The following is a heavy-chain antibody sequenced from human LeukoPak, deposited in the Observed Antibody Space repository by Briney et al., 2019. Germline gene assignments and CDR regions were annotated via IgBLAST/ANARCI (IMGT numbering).Heavy chain of an antibody. CDR1: GGSFSGYY. D-gene: IGHD1-26*01. V-gene: IGHV4-34*01. J-gene: IGHJ4*02. CDR2: INHSGST. CDR3: ARGDAELFDC. Sequence: SETLSLTCAVYGGSFSGYYWSWIRQPPGKGLEWIGEINHSGSTNYNPSLKSRVTISIDTSKNQFSLKVSSMTAADTAVYYCARGDAELFDCWGQGTLVTVSS.